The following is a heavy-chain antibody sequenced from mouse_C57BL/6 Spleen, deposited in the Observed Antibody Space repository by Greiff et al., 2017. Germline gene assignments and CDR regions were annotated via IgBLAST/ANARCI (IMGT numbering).Heavy chain of an antibody. Sequence: EVKLVESGGGLVKPGGSLTLSCAASGFTFSSYTMSWVRQTPEKRLEWVATISGGGGNNYYPDSVKGRFTISRDLAKNTLYLQVDSLRSEDTALYYCARQNWAIDYWGQGTTLTVSS. CDR2: ISGGGGNN. V-gene: IGHV5-9*01. CDR3: ARQNWAIDY. J-gene: IGHJ2*01. D-gene: IGHD4-1*01. CDR1: GFTFSSYT.